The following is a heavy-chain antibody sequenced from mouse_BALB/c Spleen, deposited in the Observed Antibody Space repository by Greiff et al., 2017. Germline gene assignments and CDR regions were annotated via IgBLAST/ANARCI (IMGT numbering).Heavy chain of an antibody. Sequence: VQLQQSGTVLARPGASVKMSCKASGYSFTSYWMHWVKQRPGQGLEWIGAIYPGNSDTSYNQKFKGKAKLTAVTSASTAYMELSSLTNEDSAVYYCTRGVRPYYYAMDYWGQGTSVTVSS. V-gene: IGHV1-5*01. J-gene: IGHJ4*01. CDR2: IYPGNSDT. D-gene: IGHD2-14*01. CDR1: GYSFTSYW. CDR3: TRGVRPYYYAMDY.